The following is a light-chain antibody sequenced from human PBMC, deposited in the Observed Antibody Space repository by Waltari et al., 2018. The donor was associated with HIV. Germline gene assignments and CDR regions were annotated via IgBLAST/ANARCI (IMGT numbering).Light chain of an antibody. CDR1: SSDFGFDNY. CDR3: TSYTTSDTLR. V-gene: IGLV2-14*03. Sequence: QSVLTQPASVSGSPGQSVTISCTGTSSDFGFDNYVSWYQQYPVKAPTLIIYEVSSRPSGVSYRFSGSKSGNTASLTISGLQNEDEADYFCTSYTTSDTLRFGGGTKVTVL. J-gene: IGLJ3*02. CDR2: EVS.